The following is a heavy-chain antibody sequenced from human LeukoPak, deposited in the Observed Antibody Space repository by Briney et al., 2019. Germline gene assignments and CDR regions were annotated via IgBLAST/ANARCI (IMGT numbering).Heavy chain of an antibody. J-gene: IGHJ4*02. CDR3: AKLGAYSSSWYGFFDY. CDR1: GYSFTTYW. Sequence: GESLKISCKGSGYSFTTYWIGWVRQMPGKGLEWMGIIYPGESETRYSPSVQGQVTISADKSITTAYLQWSSLKASDTAMYYCAKLGAYSSSWYGFFDYWGQGTLVAVSS. V-gene: IGHV5-51*01. D-gene: IGHD6-13*01. CDR2: IYPGESET.